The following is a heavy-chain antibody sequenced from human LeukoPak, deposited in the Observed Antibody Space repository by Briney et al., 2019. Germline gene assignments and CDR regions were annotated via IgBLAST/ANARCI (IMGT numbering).Heavy chain of an antibody. D-gene: IGHD2-15*01. V-gene: IGHV4-59*01. J-gene: IGHJ6*03. CDR2: IHYSGST. Sequence: PSETLSLTCTVSGGSISSYYWSWIRQPPGKGLEWIGYIHYSGSTNYNPSLKSRVTISVDTSKNQFSLKLSSVTAADTAVYYCAGTTEGYCRGRSCYSYYYYMDVWGKGTTVTVSS. CDR3: AGTTEGYCRGRSCYSYYYYMDV. CDR1: GGSISSYY.